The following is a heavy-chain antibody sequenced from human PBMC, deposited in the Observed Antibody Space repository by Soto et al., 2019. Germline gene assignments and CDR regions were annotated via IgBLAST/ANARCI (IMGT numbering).Heavy chain of an antibody. D-gene: IGHD5-12*01. V-gene: IGHV3-7*03. CDR2: IKQDGSEK. CDR3: ARGGDIVATIREAPDY. Sequence: GGSLRLSCAASGFTFSSYWMSWVRQAPGKGLEWVANIKQDGSEKYYVDSVKGRFTISRDNAKNSLYLQMNSLRAEDTAVYYCARGGDIVATIREAPDYWGQGTLVTVSS. CDR1: GFTFSSYW. J-gene: IGHJ4*02.